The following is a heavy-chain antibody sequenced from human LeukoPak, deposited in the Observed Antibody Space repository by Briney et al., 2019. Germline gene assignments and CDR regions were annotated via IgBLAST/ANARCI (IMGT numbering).Heavy chain of an antibody. J-gene: IGHJ6*02. CDR1: GGSFSGHY. CDR2: INHSGST. CDR3: ARDLTRGLSTDGMDV. V-gene: IGHV4-34*01. D-gene: IGHD5/OR15-5a*01. Sequence: SETLSLTCAVYGGSFSGHYWSWIRQPPGKGLEWIGEINHSGSTNYNPSLKSRVTISVDTSKNQFSLKLSSVTAADTAVYYCARDLTRGLSTDGMDVWGQGTTVTVSS.